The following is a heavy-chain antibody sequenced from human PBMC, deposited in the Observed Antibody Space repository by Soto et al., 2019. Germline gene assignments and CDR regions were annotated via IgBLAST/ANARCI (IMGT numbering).Heavy chain of an antibody. CDR2: IIPILGIA. V-gene: IGHV1-69*04. D-gene: IGHD6-19*01. J-gene: IGHJ4*02. CDR3: GRDRMAVAGTEIFDY. Sequence: ASVKVSCKASGGTFSSYTISWVRQAPGQGLEWMRRIIPILGIANYAQKFQGRVTITADKSTSTAYMELSSLRSEDTAVYYCGRDRMAVAGTEIFDYWGQGTLVTVSS. CDR1: GGTFSSYT.